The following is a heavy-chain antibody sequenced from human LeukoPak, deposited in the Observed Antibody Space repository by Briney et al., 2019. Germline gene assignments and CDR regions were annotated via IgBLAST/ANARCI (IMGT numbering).Heavy chain of an antibody. CDR2: SNPNSGGT. CDR3: ARVHWRPATHWFDP. J-gene: IGHJ5*02. D-gene: IGHD2-2*01. CDR1: GYTFTDYY. Sequence: ASVKVSCKASGYTFTDYYMYWVRQAPGQGLEYMGWSNPNSGGTNYAQKFQGRVTMTRDTSISTAYMELSSLRSDDTAMYYCARVHWRPATHWFDPWGQGTLVTVSS. V-gene: IGHV1-2*02.